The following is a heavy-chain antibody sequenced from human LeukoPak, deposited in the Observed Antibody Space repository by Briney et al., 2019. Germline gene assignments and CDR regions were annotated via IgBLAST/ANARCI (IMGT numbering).Heavy chain of an antibody. Sequence: ASVKVSCKVSGYSLTELSMHWVRQAPGKGLEWMGGFDPEDGETIYAQKFQGRVTMTEDTSTDTAYMELSSLRSEDTAVYYCATGHGRLSVDIVATMPFHYWGQGTLVTVSS. V-gene: IGHV1-24*01. CDR3: ATGHGRLSVDIVATMPFHY. J-gene: IGHJ4*02. D-gene: IGHD5-12*01. CDR1: GYSLTELS. CDR2: FDPEDGET.